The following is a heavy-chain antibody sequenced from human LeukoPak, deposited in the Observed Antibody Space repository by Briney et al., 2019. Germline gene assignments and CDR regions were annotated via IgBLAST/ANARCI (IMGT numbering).Heavy chain of an antibody. CDR1: GFSVSSKY. CDR3: ARGGTTVTAGDY. V-gene: IGHV3-66*02. D-gene: IGHD4-11*01. Sequence: GGSLRLSCAASGFSVSSKYMGWVRQAPGKGLEWVSVIYTGGSTYYADSVKGRFTISRDNSKNTLYLQMNSLRVEDTAVYYCARGGTTVTAGDYWGQGTLVTVSS. CDR2: IYTGGST. J-gene: IGHJ4*02.